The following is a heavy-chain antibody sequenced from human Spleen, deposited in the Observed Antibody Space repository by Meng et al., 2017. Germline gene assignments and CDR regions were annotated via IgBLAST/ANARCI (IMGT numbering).Heavy chain of an antibody. CDR2: INHSGST. CDR3: AREGLLWFGEPSYWYYGMDV. J-gene: IGHJ6*02. CDR1: GGSFSGYY. V-gene: IGHV4-34*01. D-gene: IGHD3-10*01. Sequence: SETLSLTCAVYGGSFSGYYWSWIRQPPGKGLEWIGEINHSGSTNYNPSLKSRVTISVDTSKNQFSLKLSSVTAADTAVYYCAREGLLWFGEPSYWYYGMDVWGQGTTVTVSS.